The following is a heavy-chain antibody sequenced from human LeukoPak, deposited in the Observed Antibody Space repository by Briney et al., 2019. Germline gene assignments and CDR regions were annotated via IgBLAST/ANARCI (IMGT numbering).Heavy chain of an antibody. CDR3: ARNLIPEQLVLSF. D-gene: IGHD6-13*01. CDR2: IYYTGST. V-gene: IGHV4-59*01. CDR1: GGSISNYY. Sequence: SETLSLTCTVSGGSISNYYWNWIRQPPGKGLEWIGYIYYTGSTNYNPSLKSRVTMSVDTSKNQFSLNLKSVAPGDTAVYYCARNLIPEQLVLSFWGQGTLVTVSS. J-gene: IGHJ4*02.